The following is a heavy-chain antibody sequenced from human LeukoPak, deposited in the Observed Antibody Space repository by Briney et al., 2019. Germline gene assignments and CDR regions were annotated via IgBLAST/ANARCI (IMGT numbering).Heavy chain of an antibody. CDR1: GGSISSYY. D-gene: IGHD3-10*01. V-gene: IGHV4-59*08. CDR2: IYYSGST. J-gene: IGHJ5*02. CDR3: ARSMVRGVISYFDP. Sequence: SETLSLTCTVSGGSISSYYWSWIRQPPGKGLEWIGYIYYSGSTNYNPSLKSRVTISVDTSKNQFSLKLSSVTAADTAVYYCARSMVRGVISYFDPWGQGTLVIVSS.